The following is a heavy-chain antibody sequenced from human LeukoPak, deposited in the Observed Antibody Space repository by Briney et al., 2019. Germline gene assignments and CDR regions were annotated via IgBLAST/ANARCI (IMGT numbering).Heavy chain of an antibody. CDR3: AREDVYAGFDP. D-gene: IGHD2-2*01. V-gene: IGHV4-31*03. CDR2: IYFSGST. J-gene: IGHJ5*02. Sequence: SETLSLTCTVSGGSISSGGYYWSWIRQHPGKGLEWIGYIYFSGSTYYNPSLKSRVTISVDTSKNQFSLKLSSVTAADTVVYYCAREDVYAGFDPWGQGTLVTVSS. CDR1: GGSISSGGYY.